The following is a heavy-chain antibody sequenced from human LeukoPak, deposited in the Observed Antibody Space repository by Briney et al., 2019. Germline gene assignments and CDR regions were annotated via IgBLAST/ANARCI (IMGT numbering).Heavy chain of an antibody. CDR3: ASWRQLERLGTYYYYGMDV. Sequence: ASVKVSCKASGGTFGSYAISWVRQAPGQGLEWMGGIIPIFGTANYAQKFQGRVTITADESTSTAYMELSSLRSEDTAVYYCASWRQLERLGTYYYYGMDVWGQGTTVTVSS. D-gene: IGHD1-1*01. CDR2: IIPIFGTA. CDR1: GGTFGSYA. V-gene: IGHV1-69*13. J-gene: IGHJ6*02.